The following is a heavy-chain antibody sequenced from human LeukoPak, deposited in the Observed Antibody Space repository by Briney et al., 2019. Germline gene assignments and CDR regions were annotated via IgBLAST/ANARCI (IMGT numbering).Heavy chain of an antibody. CDR2: ISGSGGST. D-gene: IGHD2-15*01. CDR3: AKDVSDIVDAFDT. Sequence: PGGSLRLSCAASGFIFSSYWMHWVRQAPGKGLVWVSAISGSGGSTYYADSVKGRFTISRDNSKNTLYLQMNSLRAEDTAVYYCAKDVSDIVDAFDTWGQGTMVTVSS. V-gene: IGHV3-23*01. CDR1: GFIFSSYW. J-gene: IGHJ3*02.